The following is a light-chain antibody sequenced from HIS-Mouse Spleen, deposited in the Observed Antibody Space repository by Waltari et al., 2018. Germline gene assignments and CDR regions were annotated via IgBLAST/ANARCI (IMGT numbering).Light chain of an antibody. CDR3: QQYDNLLT. CDR1: QDISNY. Sequence: DIQMTKYPSSLSASVGDRVTITCQASQDISNYLNWYQQKPGKAPKLLIYDASNLETGVPSRFSGSGSGTDFTFTISSLQPEDIATYYCQQYDNLLTFGGGTKVEIK. CDR2: DAS. J-gene: IGKJ4*01. V-gene: IGKV1-33*01.